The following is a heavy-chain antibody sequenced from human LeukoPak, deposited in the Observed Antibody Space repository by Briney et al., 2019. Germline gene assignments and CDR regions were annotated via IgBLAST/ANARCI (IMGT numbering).Heavy chain of an antibody. CDR2: IIPILGIA. CDR3: ARYTRPHAFDI. V-gene: IGHV1-69*04. J-gene: IGHJ3*02. CDR1: GGTFSSYA. Sequence: ASVKVSCKASGGTFSSYAISWVRQAPGQGLEWMGRIIPILGIANYAQKFQGRVTITADKSTSTAYMKLSSLRSEDTAVYYCARYTRPHAFDIWGQGTMVTVSS.